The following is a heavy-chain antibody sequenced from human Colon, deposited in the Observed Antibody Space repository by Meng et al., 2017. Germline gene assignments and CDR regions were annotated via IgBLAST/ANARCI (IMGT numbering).Heavy chain of an antibody. J-gene: IGHJ4*02. CDR2: LGSGGGT. CDR1: GFTLNSYA. Sequence: GGSLRLSCEASGFTLNSYAMSWVRQAPGKGLDGVSALGSGGGTHYVGSVKGRFTISRDNSKNTLYLQMDSLRAEDTAVYYCARGDRGSGWGLWGQGTLVTVSS. D-gene: IGHD6-19*01. CDR3: ARGDRGSGWGL. V-gene: IGHV3-23*01.